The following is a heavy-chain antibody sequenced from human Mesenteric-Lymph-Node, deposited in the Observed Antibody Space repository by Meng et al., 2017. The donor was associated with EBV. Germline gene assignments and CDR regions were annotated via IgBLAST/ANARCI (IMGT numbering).Heavy chain of an antibody. CDR1: GFTFSSYS. CDR2: INTYGSRT. CDR3: TSDLGGATDF. V-gene: IGHV3-74*02. J-gene: IGHJ4*02. D-gene: IGHD1-26*01. Sequence: EVELVESGGGLVKPGGSLRLSCAASGFTFSSYSMNWVRQAPGKGLEWVSHINTYGSRTDYADSVKGRFTISRDNAKNTLSLQMNSLRAEDTAVYYCTSDLGGATDFWGQGTLVTVFS.